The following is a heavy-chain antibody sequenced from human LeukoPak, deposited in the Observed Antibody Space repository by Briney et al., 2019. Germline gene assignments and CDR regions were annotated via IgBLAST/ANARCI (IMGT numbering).Heavy chain of an antibody. J-gene: IGHJ4*02. CDR1: GFTFSNAW. D-gene: IGHD5-18*01. Sequence: GGPLRLSCAASGFTFSNAWMSWIRQAPGKGLEWVSYISSSSSYTDYADSVKGRFTISRDNAKNSLYLQMNSLRAEDTAVYYCPRTGRRGYSYGKNYYFDYWGQGTLVTVSS. V-gene: IGHV3-11*06. CDR2: ISSSSSYT. CDR3: PRTGRRGYSYGKNYYFDY.